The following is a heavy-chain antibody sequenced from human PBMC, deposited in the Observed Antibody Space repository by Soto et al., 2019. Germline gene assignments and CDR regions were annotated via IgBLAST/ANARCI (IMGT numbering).Heavy chain of an antibody. V-gene: IGHV1-8*01. CDR3: ARWSVDVLVPAAASYYGMDV. Sequence: ASVKVSFKASGYTFTSYDINWVRQATGQGLEWMGWMNPNSGNTGYAQKFQGRVTMTRNTSISTAYMELSSLRSEDTAVYYCARWSVDVLVPAAASYYGMDVWGQGTTVTVSS. J-gene: IGHJ6*02. CDR2: MNPNSGNT. CDR1: GYTFTSYD. D-gene: IGHD2-2*01.